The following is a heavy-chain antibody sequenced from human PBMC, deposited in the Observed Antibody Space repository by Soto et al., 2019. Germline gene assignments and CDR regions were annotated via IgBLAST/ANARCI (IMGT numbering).Heavy chain of an antibody. Sequence: SETLSLTCAVSGGSIISSNCWSLFRHPPGKVLEWIGEIYHSGSTNYNPSLKSRVTISVDKSKNQFSLKLSSVTAADTAVYYCARDGGRGGLHYYYYYYGMDVWGQGTTVTSP. D-gene: IGHD3-16*01. CDR1: GGSIISSNC. CDR3: ARDGGRGGLHYYYYYYGMDV. CDR2: IYHSGST. J-gene: IGHJ6*02. V-gene: IGHV4-4*02.